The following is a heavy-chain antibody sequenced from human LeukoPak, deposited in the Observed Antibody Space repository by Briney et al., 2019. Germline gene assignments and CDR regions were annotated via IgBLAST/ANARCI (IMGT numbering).Heavy chain of an antibody. CDR1: GGSISSYY. CDR3: ARHGSVRSPLGP. D-gene: IGHD3-10*01. J-gene: IGHJ5*02. Sequence: PSKTLSLTCTVSGGSISSYYWSWIRQPPGKGLEWIGYIYATGSTNYNPSLKSRVTISVATSKNQFSLNLRSVTAADTAVYYCARHGSVRSPLGPWGQGTLVTVSS. V-gene: IGHV4-4*09. CDR2: IYATGST.